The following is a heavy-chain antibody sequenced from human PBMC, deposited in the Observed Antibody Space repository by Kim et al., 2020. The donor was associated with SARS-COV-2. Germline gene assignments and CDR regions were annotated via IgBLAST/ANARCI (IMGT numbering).Heavy chain of an antibody. Sequence: GGSLRLSCVASGFASSSNAMSWVRQAPGKGLEWVSTVSDSGGTTYYADSVKGRLTISRDNSKNTLYLQMNSLGAEDTALYYCAKSDYSRWGPFDYWGQGTLVTVSS. CDR2: VSDSGGTT. V-gene: IGHV3-23*01. J-gene: IGHJ4*02. D-gene: IGHD4-4*01. CDR1: GFASSSNA. CDR3: AKSDYSRWGPFDY.